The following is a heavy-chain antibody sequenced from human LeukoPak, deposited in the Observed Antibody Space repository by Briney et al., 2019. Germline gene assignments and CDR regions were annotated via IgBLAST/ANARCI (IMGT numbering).Heavy chain of an antibody. CDR1: GFTFSSYA. D-gene: IGHD5-12*01. Sequence: PGGSLRLFCEASGFTFSSYAMRWVAQAPGKGLEWVSVIRGSGDTTYSADFVRGRFTISSDHSKNTLFPQMNRLSAEDTAVYYCAKDSRVAMIRGYCDYWGQGTLVTVSS. CDR3: AKDSRVAMIRGYCDY. V-gene: IGHV3-23*01. J-gene: IGHJ4*02. CDR2: IRGSGDTT.